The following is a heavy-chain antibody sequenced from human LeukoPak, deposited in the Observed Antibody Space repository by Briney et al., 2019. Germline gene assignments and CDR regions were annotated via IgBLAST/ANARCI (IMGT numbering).Heavy chain of an antibody. Sequence: PGGSLRLSCAASGFTFNSYGMHWVRQAPGKGLEWVAFIRYDGSNKYYADSVKGRFTISRDNVKNSLYLQMNSLRAEDTAVYYCARLGESTTDFDYWGQGTLVTVSS. V-gene: IGHV3-30*02. CDR3: ARLGESTTDFDY. CDR1: GFTFNSYG. D-gene: IGHD1-14*01. J-gene: IGHJ4*02. CDR2: IRYDGSNK.